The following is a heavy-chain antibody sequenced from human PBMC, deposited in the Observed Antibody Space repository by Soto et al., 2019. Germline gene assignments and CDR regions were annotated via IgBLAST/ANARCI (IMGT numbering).Heavy chain of an antibody. V-gene: IGHV3-30*03. J-gene: IGHJ6*02. CDR3: AFKFDNSGYNYYYYGMDV. CDR1: GFTLSSYG. CDR2: ISSDVDNK. Sequence: GGSLRLSCAASGFTLSSYGMHWVRQAPGRGLEWVTVISSDVDNKYYADSVKGRFTISRDNSKNTLYLQMNSLRAEDTAVYYCAFKFDNSGYNYYYYGMDVWGQGTTVTV. D-gene: IGHD3-22*01.